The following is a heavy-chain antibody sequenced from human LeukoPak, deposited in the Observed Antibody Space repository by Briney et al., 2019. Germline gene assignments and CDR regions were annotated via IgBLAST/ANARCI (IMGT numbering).Heavy chain of an antibody. V-gene: IGHV1-8*02. CDR2: MNPNSGNT. CDR1: GYTFTSYG. CDR3: ARGITMVRGKRYYFDY. J-gene: IGHJ4*02. Sequence: ASVKVSCKASGYTFTSYGINWVRQATGQGLEWMGWMNPNSGNTGYAQKFQGRVTMTRNTSISTAYMELSSLRSEDTAVYYCARGITMVRGKRYYFDYWGQGTLVTVSS. D-gene: IGHD3-10*01.